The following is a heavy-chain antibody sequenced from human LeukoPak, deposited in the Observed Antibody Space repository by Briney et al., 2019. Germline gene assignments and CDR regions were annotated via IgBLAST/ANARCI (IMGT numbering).Heavy chain of an antibody. CDR1: GFTFSSYA. Sequence: GGSLRLSCAASGFTFSSYAMSWVRQAPGKGLEWVSYISSSGSTIYYADSVKGRFTISRDNAKNSLYLQMNSLRAEDTAVYYCARDTHLASSSQYYYYYMDVWGKGTTVTVSS. D-gene: IGHD3-10*01. CDR3: ARDTHLASSSQYYYYYMDV. V-gene: IGHV3-48*04. J-gene: IGHJ6*03. CDR2: ISSSGSTI.